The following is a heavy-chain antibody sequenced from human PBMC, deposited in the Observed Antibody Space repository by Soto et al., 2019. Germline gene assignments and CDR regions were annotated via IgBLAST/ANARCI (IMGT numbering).Heavy chain of an antibody. CDR1: GYTFTSYA. CDR3: ARVTTVVTYYYYYGMEV. CDR2: INAGNGNT. J-gene: IGHJ6*02. Sequence: QVQLVQSGAEEKKPGASVKVSCKASGYTFTSYAMHWVRQAPGQRLEWMGWINAGNGNTKYSQKFQGRVTITRDTSASTAYMELSSLRSEDTAVYYCARVTTVVTYYYYYGMEVWGQGTTVTVSS. V-gene: IGHV1-3*05. D-gene: IGHD4-17*01.